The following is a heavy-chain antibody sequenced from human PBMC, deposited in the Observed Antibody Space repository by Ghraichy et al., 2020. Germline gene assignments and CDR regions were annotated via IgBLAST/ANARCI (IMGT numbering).Heavy chain of an antibody. D-gene: IGHD3-3*01. V-gene: IGHV3-48*02. Sequence: GESLNISCAASGFTFSSYSMNWVRQAPGKGLEWVSYISSSSSTIYYADSVKGRFTISRDNAKNSLYLQMNSLRDEDTAVYYCARATYYEYNWFDPWGQGTLVTVSS. CDR2: ISSSSSTI. CDR1: GFTFSSYS. CDR3: ARATYYEYNWFDP. J-gene: IGHJ5*02.